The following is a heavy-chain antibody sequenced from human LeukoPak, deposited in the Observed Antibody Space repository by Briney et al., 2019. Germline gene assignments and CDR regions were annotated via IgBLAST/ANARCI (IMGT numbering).Heavy chain of an antibody. D-gene: IGHD3-3*01. CDR3: AREAITIFGVVRTQTTYGPHRFDP. CDR1: GGTLSNYA. CDR2: IIPIFGTA. J-gene: IGHJ5*02. V-gene: IGHV1-69*13. Sequence: ASVKVSCKASGGTLSNYAISWVRQAPGQGLEWMGQIIPIFGTANYAQKFQGRVTITADESTSTAYMELSSLRSEDTAVYYCAREAITIFGVVRTQTTYGPHRFDPWGQGTLVTVSS.